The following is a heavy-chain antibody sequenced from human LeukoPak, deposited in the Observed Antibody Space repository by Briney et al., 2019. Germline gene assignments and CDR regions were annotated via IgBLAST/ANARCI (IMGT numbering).Heavy chain of an antibody. V-gene: IGHV4-34*01. Sequence: PSETLSLTCAVYGGSFSGYYWSWIRQPPGKGLEWIGEINHSGSTNYNPSLKSRVTISVDTSKNQFSLKLGSVTAADTAVYYCARENGRKYSGYDIRYWGQGTLVTVSS. CDR2: INHSGST. CDR3: ARENGRKYSGYDIRY. J-gene: IGHJ4*02. D-gene: IGHD5-12*01. CDR1: GGSFSGYY.